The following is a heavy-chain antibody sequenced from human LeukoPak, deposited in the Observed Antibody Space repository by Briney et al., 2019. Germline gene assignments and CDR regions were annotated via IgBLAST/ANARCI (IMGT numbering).Heavy chain of an antibody. Sequence: GGSLRLSCAASGFTFSSYAMSWVRQAPGKGLEWASAISGSGGSTYYADSVKGRFTISRDNSKNTLYLQMNSLRAEDTAVYYCAKEGYCSGGSCYDAFDIWGQGTIVTVSS. J-gene: IGHJ3*02. CDR1: GFTFSSYA. CDR3: AKEGYCSGGSCYDAFDI. V-gene: IGHV3-23*01. CDR2: ISGSGGST. D-gene: IGHD2-15*01.